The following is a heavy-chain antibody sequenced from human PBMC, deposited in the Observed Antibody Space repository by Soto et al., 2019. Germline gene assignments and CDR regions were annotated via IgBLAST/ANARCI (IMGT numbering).Heavy chain of an antibody. CDR2: IYHSGST. Sequence: QLQLQESGSGLVKPSQTLSLTCAVSGGSISSGGYSWSWIRQPPGKGLEWIGYIYHSGSTYYNPSLKRRVIISVDRSKNQSSLKLSSVTAADTAVYYCARAGLDSVSKSHFDYWGQGTLVTVSS. CDR1: GGSISSGGYS. V-gene: IGHV4-30-2*01. J-gene: IGHJ4*02. CDR3: ARAGLDSVSKSHFDY. D-gene: IGHD2-15*01.